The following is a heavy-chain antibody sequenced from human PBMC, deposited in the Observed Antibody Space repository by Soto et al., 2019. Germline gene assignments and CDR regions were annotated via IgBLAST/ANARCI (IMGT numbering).Heavy chain of an antibody. D-gene: IGHD4-17*01. J-gene: IGHJ4*02. CDR2: IIPIFGTA. CDR1: GGTFSSYA. CDR3: ASTRATTVTTYGPTFDY. V-gene: IGHV1-69*13. Sequence: SVKVSCKASGGTFSSYAISWVRQAPGQGLEWMGGIIPIFGTANYAQKFQGRVTITADESTSTAYMELSSLRSEDTAVYYCASTRATTVTTYGPTFDYWGQGTLVTVSS.